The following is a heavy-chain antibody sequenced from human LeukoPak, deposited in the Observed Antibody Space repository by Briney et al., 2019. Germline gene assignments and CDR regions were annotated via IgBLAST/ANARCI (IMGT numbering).Heavy chain of an antibody. D-gene: IGHD3-16*01. CDR3: ARLVDYDYSDY. CDR2: IHYDGRT. V-gene: IGHV4-59*11. CDR1: GGSTSGRY. Sequence: SETLSLTCTVSGGSTSGRYWTWIRQPPGEGLEWIGYIHYDGRTNYNPSFKSRVIISLDTSNNQFSLNLKSVTPADTAAYYCARLVDYDYSDYWGQGTLVTVSS. J-gene: IGHJ4*02.